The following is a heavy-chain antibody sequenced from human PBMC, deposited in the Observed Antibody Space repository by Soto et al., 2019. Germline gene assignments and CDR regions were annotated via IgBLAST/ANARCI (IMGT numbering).Heavy chain of an antibody. J-gene: IGHJ6*02. CDR3: ARQGFGALHGLVDA. CDR2: VHHSWGS. Sequence: QVQLQESGPGLVKPSETLSLSCTVSNGSISNYYGSWIRQHPGKGMEWIGYVHHSWGSFYNPSLQSRVAISLDTSKSQFSLKLTSVTATDTAVYYCARQGFGALHGLVDAWGQGITVTVSS. CDR1: NGSISNYY. D-gene: IGHD3-10*01. V-gene: IGHV4-59*08.